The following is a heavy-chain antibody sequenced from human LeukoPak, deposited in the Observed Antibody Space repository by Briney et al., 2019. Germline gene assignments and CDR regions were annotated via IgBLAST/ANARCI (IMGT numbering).Heavy chain of an antibody. Sequence: GGSLRLSCAASGFSFSNYAMSWVRQAPGKGLEWVSSASGSGGTTDYADSVKGRFIISRDNPKNTLYLQMNSLRGEDTAMYYCTKGQSGTSFDPWGQGTLVTVSS. CDR3: TKGQSGTSFDP. D-gene: IGHD2-15*01. CDR2: ASGSGGTT. CDR1: GFSFSNYA. V-gene: IGHV3-23*01. J-gene: IGHJ5*02.